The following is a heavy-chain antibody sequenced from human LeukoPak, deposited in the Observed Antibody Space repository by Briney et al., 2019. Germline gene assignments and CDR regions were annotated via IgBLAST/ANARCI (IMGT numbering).Heavy chain of an antibody. D-gene: IGHD6-19*01. V-gene: IGHV3-21*01. J-gene: IGHJ4*02. CDR1: GFTFSSYS. CDR2: ISSSSSYI. Sequence: PGGSLRLSCAASGFTFSSYSMNWVRQAPGKGLEWVSSISSSSSYIYYADSVKGRFTISRDNAKNSLYLQMNSLRGEDTAMYYCASGGGWLVHYWGQGTQVTVSS. CDR3: ASGGGWLVHY.